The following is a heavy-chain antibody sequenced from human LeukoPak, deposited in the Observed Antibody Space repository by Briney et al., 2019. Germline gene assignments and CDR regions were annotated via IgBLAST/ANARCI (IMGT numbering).Heavy chain of an antibody. D-gene: IGHD3-3*01. CDR1: GGSISSSSYY. CDR2: IYYSGST. CDR3: ARHRFTRDFWSFFDY. Sequence: KPSETLSLTCTVSGGSISSSSYYWGWIRQPPGKGLEWIGSIYYSGSTYYNPSLKSRVTISVDTSKNQFSLKLSSVTAADTAVYYCARHRFTRDFWSFFDYWGQGTLVTVSS. J-gene: IGHJ4*02. V-gene: IGHV4-39*01.